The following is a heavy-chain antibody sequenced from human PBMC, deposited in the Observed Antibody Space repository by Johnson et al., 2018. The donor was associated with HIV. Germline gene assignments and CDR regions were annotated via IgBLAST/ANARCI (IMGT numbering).Heavy chain of an antibody. CDR2: IYSGGST. V-gene: IGHV3-66*01. CDR3: ARDHLRRSHAFDI. J-gene: IGHJ3*02. CDR1: GFTFRDYY. D-gene: IGHD2-15*01. Sequence: VQLVESGGGLVKPGGSLRLSCAASGFTFRDYYMSWIRQAPGKGLEWVSVIYSGGSTYYADSVKGRFTISRDNSKNTLYLQMNSLRAEDTAVYYCARDHLRRSHAFDIWGQGTMVTVSS.